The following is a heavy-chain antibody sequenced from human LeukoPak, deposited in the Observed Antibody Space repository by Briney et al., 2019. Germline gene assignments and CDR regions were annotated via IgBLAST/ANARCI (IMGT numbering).Heavy chain of an antibody. CDR1: GGSISSSSYY. CDR2: MHYSGII. J-gene: IGHJ4*02. Sequence: SETLFLTCTVSGGSISSSSYYWGWIRQPPGKGLEWTGRMHYSGIIHYNPSLKSRVTISVDTSKNQFSLKLSSVTAADTAVYYCASVYDGRYFDYWGQGTLVTVSS. CDR3: ASVYDGRYFDY. V-gene: IGHV4-39*01. D-gene: IGHD5/OR15-5a*01.